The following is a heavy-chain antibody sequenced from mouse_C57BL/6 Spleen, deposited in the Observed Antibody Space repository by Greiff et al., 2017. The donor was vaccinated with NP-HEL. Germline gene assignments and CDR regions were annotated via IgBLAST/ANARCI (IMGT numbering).Heavy chain of an antibody. V-gene: IGHV1-52*01. Sequence: QVQLQQPGAELVRPGSSVKLSCKASGYTFNSYWMHWVKQRPIQGLEWIGNIDPSDSETQYNQKFQDKATLTVDKSSSTAYMQLSSLTSEDSAVYYCARYPYDGYFEGWGTGTTVTVAS. CDR2: IDPSDSET. D-gene: IGHD2-12*01. CDR3: ARYPYDGYFEG. J-gene: IGHJ1*03. CDR1: GYTFNSYW.